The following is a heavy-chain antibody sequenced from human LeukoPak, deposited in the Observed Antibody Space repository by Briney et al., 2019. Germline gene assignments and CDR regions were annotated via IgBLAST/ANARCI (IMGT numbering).Heavy chain of an antibody. V-gene: IGHV1-2*02. J-gene: IGHJ3*02. Sequence: GASVKVSCRASGYTFTDYYMSWVRQAPGHGLEWMGWIDPHSGGTKYAQKFQGRVTMTRDTSFSTAYMELSRLRFDDTAVYYCAREYYDSSGRKHAFDIWGQGTMVTVSS. CDR3: AREYYDSSGRKHAFDI. D-gene: IGHD3-22*01. CDR1: GYTFTDYY. CDR2: IDPHSGGT.